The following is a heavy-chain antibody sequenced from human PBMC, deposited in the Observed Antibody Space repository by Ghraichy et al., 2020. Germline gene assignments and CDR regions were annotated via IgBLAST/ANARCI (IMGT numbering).Heavy chain of an antibody. CDR1: GYSVETSSYF. Sequence: SETLSLTCSVSGYSVETSSYFWAWIRQPPGKGLEWVGSIYHSGKTYSKPSLRSRVTMSVDTSRNHFSLNLNSVTAADTATYFCAAMTNLHYSFGTYPPQFFVYWSQGTLVTVSS. V-gene: IGHV4-39*07. J-gene: IGHJ4*02. CDR2: IYHSGKT. D-gene: IGHD5-18*01. CDR3: AAMTNLHYSFGTYPPQFFVY.